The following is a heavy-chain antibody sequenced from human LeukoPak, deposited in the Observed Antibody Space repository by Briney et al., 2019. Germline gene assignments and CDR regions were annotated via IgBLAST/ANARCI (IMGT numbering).Heavy chain of an antibody. J-gene: IGHJ4*02. V-gene: IGHV3-21*01. CDR3: TRDRGGYNSEIIDY. CDR2: ISSSSSYI. CDR1: GFTFSSYS. D-gene: IGHD5-24*01. Sequence: PGGSLRLSCAASGFTFSSYSMNWVRQAPGKGLEWVSSISSSSSYIYYADSVKGRFTISRDNAKNSLYLQMNSLRAEDTAVYYCTRDRGGYNSEIIDYWGQGTLVTVSS.